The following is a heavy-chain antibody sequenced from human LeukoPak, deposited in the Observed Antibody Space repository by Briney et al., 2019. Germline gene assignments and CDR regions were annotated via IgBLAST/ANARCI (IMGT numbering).Heavy chain of an antibody. D-gene: IGHD2-2*01. CDR1: GYTFTSYY. CDR3: ARIYCSSTSCRPIDY. V-gene: IGHV1-18*04. Sequence: GASVKVSCKASGYTFTSYYMHWVRQAPGQGLEWMGWISAYNGNTNYAQKLQGRVTMTTDTSTSTAYMELRSLRSDDTAVYYCARIYCSSTSCRPIDYWGQGTLVTVSS. J-gene: IGHJ4*02. CDR2: ISAYNGNT.